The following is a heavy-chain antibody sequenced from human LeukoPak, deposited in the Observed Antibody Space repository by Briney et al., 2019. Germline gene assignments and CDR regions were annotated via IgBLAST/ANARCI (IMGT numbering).Heavy chain of an antibody. Sequence: SGTLSLTCAVSGGSISSSNWWSWVRQPPGKGLGWIGEIYHSGSTNYNPSLKSRVTISVDKSKNQFSLKLSSVTAADTAVYYCAGGSLYCSGGSCYLAYFDYWGQGTLVTVSS. CDR1: GGSISSSNW. V-gene: IGHV4-4*02. D-gene: IGHD2-15*01. CDR2: IYHSGST. CDR3: AGGSLYCSGGSCYLAYFDY. J-gene: IGHJ4*02.